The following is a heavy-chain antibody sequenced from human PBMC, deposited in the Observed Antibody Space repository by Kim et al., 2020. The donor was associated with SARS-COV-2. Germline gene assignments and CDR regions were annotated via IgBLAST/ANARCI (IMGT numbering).Heavy chain of an antibody. CDR1: GFTFSSYW. Sequence: GGSLRLSCAASGFTFSSYWMSWVRQAPGKGLEWVANIKQDGSEKYYVDSVKGRFTISRDNAKNSLYLQMNSLRAEDTAVYYCARDPLTYYYDSSGYYYEYYFDYWGQGTLVTVS. D-gene: IGHD3-22*01. J-gene: IGHJ4*02. V-gene: IGHV3-7*01. CDR3: ARDPLTYYYDSSGYYYEYYFDY. CDR2: IKQDGSEK.